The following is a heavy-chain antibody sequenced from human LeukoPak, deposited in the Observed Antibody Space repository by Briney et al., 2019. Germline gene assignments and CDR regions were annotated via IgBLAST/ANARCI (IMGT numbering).Heavy chain of an antibody. CDR3: ARGQSHIDY. Sequence: SQTLSLTCAVSGGSISSGGYSWSWIRQPPGKGLEWIGYIYHSGSTYYNPSLKSRVTISVDRSKNQFSLKLSSVTAAGTAVYYCARGQSHIDYWGQGTLVTVSS. CDR1: GGSISSGGYS. CDR2: IYHSGST. V-gene: IGHV4-30-2*01. J-gene: IGHJ4*02.